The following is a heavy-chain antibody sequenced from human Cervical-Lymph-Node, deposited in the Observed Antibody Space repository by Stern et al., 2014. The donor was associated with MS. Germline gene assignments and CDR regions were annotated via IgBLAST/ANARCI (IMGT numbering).Heavy chain of an antibody. CDR1: GFSLSTSGVG. D-gene: IGHD6-13*01. Sequence: QITLKESGPTLVKPTQTLTLTCNFSGFSLSTSGVGVGWIRQPPGKALEWLARIYWGDDNRSSPSLKSRPTITKGPSKNHVVVTMPNMDPVDTATYSCAHSSWYSYFDYWGQGTLVTVSS. CDR3: AHSSWYSYFDY. CDR2: IYWGDDN. J-gene: IGHJ4*02. V-gene: IGHV2-5*02.